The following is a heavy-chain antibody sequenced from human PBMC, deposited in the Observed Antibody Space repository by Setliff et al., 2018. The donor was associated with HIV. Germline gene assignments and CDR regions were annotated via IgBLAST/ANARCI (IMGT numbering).Heavy chain of an antibody. Sequence: ASVKVSCKASGNTFTTYDISWVRQAPGQGLEWMGWIGVYNGDTNYAQKFQGRVTMTTDTSTSTAYMELRSLRSDDTAVYYCARAIRWRYCSSTSCSDAFDIWGQGTMVTVSS. CDR2: IGVYNGDT. D-gene: IGHD2-2*01. V-gene: IGHV1-18*01. J-gene: IGHJ3*02. CDR3: ARAIRWRYCSSTSCSDAFDI. CDR1: GNTFTTYD.